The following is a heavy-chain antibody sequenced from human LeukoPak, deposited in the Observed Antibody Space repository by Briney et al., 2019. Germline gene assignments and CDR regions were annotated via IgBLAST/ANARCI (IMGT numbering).Heavy chain of an antibody. CDR2: IIPIFGTA. D-gene: IGHD3-10*01. Sequence: ASVKVSCKASGCTFSSYAISWVRQAPGQGLEWMGGIIPIFGTANYAQKFQGRVTITADESTSTAYMELSSLRSEDTAVYYCARDQRDSGSYRRDLNYWGQETLVTVSS. J-gene: IGHJ4*02. CDR1: GCTFSSYA. CDR3: ARDQRDSGSYRRDLNY. V-gene: IGHV1-69*13.